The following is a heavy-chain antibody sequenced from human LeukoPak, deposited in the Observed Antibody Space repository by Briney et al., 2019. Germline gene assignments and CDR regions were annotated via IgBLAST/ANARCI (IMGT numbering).Heavy chain of an antibody. CDR1: GFTFSSYA. CDR2: ISGSGGST. J-gene: IGHJ4*02. CDR3: AKIPYDSSGFDY. V-gene: IGHV3-23*01. Sequence: PGGSLRLSCAASGFTFSSYAMSWVRQAPGKGLEWVSAISGSGGSTYYADSVKGRFTISRDNSKNTLYLQMNSLRVEDTAVFYCAKIPYDSSGFDYWGQGTLVTVSS. D-gene: IGHD3-22*01.